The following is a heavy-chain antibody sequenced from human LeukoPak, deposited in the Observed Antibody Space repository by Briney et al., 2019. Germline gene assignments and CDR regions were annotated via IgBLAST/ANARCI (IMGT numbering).Heavy chain of an antibody. CDR1: GFSFNNAW. J-gene: IGHJ4*02. CDR3: TCRSPPLDY. V-gene: IGHV3-15*01. CDR2: IKTKTDGGTT. Sequence: PGGSLRLSCAASGFSFNNAWMTWVRQAPGKGLEWVGRIKTKTDGGTTDYAAPVKGRFSISRDDSKNTLYLQMKSLKTEDTAVYYCTCRSPPLDYWGQGTLVTVSS.